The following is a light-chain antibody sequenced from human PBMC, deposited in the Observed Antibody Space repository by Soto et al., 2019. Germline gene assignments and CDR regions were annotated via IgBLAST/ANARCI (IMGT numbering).Light chain of an antibody. CDR2: GAS. CDR3: QFRVT. V-gene: IGKV3D-15*01. CDR1: QSVSSN. Sequence: EIVMTQSPATLSVSPGEIAILSCRASQSVSSNLAWYHQKPGQAPRLLIYGASSRATGIPDRFSGSGSGTDFTLTISRLEPEDFAVYYCQFRVTFGPGTKVDIK. J-gene: IGKJ3*01.